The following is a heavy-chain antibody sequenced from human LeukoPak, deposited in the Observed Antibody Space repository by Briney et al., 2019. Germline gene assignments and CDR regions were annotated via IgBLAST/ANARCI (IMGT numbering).Heavy chain of an antibody. CDR2: IYHSGST. J-gene: IGHJ6*03. V-gene: IGHV4-30-2*01. CDR1: GGSISSGGYY. CDR3: ARQQLEWATIRNVGYYQYYYMDV. Sequence: SETLSLTCTVSGGSISSGGYYWSWIRQPPGKGVERIGYIYHSGSTYYNPSLKSRVTISVDRSKNQFSLKLSSVTAADTAVYYCARQQLEWATIRNVGYYQYYYMDVWGKGTTVTVSS. D-gene: IGHD1-1*01.